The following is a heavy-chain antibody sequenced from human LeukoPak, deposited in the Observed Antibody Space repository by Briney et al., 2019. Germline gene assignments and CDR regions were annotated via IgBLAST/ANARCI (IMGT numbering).Heavy chain of an antibody. CDR1: GGTFSSYV. Sequence: SVKVSCKASGGTFSSYVISWVRQAPGQGLEWMGGIIPMFGTAKYAQKFQGRVTITADESTNTAYMELSSLRSEDTAVYYCASFMSHLGVAYFDYWGQGTLVIVSS. CDR3: ASFMSHLGVAYFDY. D-gene: IGHD3-16*01. V-gene: IGHV1-69*13. CDR2: IIPMFGTA. J-gene: IGHJ4*02.